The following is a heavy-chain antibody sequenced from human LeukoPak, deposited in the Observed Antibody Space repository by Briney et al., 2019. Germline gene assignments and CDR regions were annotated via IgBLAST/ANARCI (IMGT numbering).Heavy chain of an antibody. D-gene: IGHD2-2*01. J-gene: IGHJ4*02. CDR2: IRPHTGET. V-gene: IGHV1-18*01. CDR3: ARDRGGKGSAIFY. Sequence: ASVKVSCKASGYNFPTYGINWVRQAPGQALEWMGWIRPHTGETNSAQRFQDRVTMTTDTSTTTAYKELRSLRFDDTAVYYCARDRGGKGSAIFYWGQGSLVTVSS. CDR1: GYNFPTYG.